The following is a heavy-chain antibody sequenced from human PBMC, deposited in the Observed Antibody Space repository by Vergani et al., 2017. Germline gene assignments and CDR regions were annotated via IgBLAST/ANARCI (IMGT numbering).Heavy chain of an antibody. V-gene: IGHV1-18*01. Sequence: QVQLVQSGAEVKKPGASVKVSCKASGYTFTSYGISWVRQAPGKGLEWMGWISAYNGNTNYAQKLQGRVTMTTDTSTSTAYMELRSLRSDDTAVYYCARDAKRYYDKGYYYGMDVWGQGTTVTVSS. CDR2: ISAYNGNT. CDR1: GYTFTSYG. CDR3: ARDAKRYYDKGYYYGMDV. D-gene: IGHD3-9*01. J-gene: IGHJ6*02.